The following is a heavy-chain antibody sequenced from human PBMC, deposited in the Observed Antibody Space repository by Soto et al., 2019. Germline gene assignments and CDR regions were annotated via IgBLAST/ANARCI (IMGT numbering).Heavy chain of an antibody. V-gene: IGHV1-3*01. CDR2: INADNGNT. J-gene: IGHJ6*02. CDR3: ERDQLFLGCLNLGSGIDA. CDR1: GDTFTSYT. Sequence: ASVKVSCKASGDTFTSYTMHWVRQAPGQRLEWMGWINADNGNTKYSQKFQGRVTMTTDTSTSTAYMELSSLRSEDTAVYYCERDQLFLGCLNLGSGIDARAQRTTVTGSS. D-gene: IGHD3-3*01.